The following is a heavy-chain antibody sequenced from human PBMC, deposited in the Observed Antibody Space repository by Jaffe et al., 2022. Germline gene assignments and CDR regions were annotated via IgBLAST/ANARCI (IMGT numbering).Heavy chain of an antibody. Sequence: EVQLVESGGGLVQPGGSLRLSCAASGFTFSSYSMNWVRQAPGKGLEWVSYISSSSSTIYYADSVKGRFTISRDNAKNSLYLQMNSLRAEDTAVYYCARGLGYSSSWYSAWGAFDIWGQGTMVTVSS. V-gene: IGHV3-48*01. CDR3: ARGLGYSSSWYSAWGAFDI. D-gene: IGHD6-13*01. J-gene: IGHJ3*02. CDR2: ISSSSSTI. CDR1: GFTFSSYS.